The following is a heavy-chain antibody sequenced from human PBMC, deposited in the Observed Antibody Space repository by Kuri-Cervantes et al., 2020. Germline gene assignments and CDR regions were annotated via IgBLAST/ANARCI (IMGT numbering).Heavy chain of an antibody. J-gene: IGHJ4*02. CDR2: IWYDGSNK. D-gene: IGHD4-23*01. CDR1: GFTFSSYG. CDR3: ARGPRWPHPYYFDY. V-gene: IGHV3-33*08. Sequence: GESLKISCAASGFTFSSYGMHWVRQAPGKGLEWVAVIWYDGSNKYYADSVKGRFTISRDNSKNTLYLQMNSLRAEDTAVYYCARGPRWPHPYYFDYWGQGTLVTVSS.